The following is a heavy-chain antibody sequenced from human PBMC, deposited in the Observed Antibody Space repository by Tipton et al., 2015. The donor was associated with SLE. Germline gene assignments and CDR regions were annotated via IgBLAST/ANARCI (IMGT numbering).Heavy chain of an antibody. CDR2: ISYTGIT. V-gene: IGHV4-59*08. D-gene: IGHD3-10*01. CDR1: GDSITSDY. J-gene: IGHJ4*02. CDR3: ASVDSGV. Sequence: TLSLTCTVSGDSITSDYWTWIRQPPGKGLEWIGYISYTGITNYNPSLKRRVTMSVDTSKHQFSLKLTSVTAADTAIYYCASVDSGVWGQGTLVTVSS.